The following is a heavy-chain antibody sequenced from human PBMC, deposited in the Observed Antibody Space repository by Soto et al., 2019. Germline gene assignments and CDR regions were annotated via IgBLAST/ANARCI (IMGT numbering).Heavy chain of an antibody. Sequence: QVQLQESGPGLVKPSQTLSLTCTVSGGSITSDYSCWSWIRQPPGEGLEWIWHIFNSGTTYTNPSLRSQVAISLDTSKKRFSLTLSSVTAADTAVYYCARGPSGDKVHDWGQGALVTVSS. J-gene: IGHJ4*02. CDR1: GGSITSDYSC. D-gene: IGHD7-27*01. CDR2: IFNSGTT. CDR3: ARGPSGDKVHD. V-gene: IGHV4-30-4*01.